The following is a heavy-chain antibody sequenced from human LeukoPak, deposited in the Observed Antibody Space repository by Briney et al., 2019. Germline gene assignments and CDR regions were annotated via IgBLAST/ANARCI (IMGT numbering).Heavy chain of an antibody. V-gene: IGHV4-34*01. Sequence: SSETLSLTCAVYGGSFSGYYWSWIRQPPGKGLEWIGEINHSRSTNYNPSLKSRVTISVDTSKNQFSLKLSSVTAADTAVYYCATEGGAATPWFDPWGQGTLVTVSS. J-gene: IGHJ5*02. CDR3: ATEGGAATPWFDP. D-gene: IGHD2-15*01. CDR2: INHSRST. CDR1: GGSFSGYY.